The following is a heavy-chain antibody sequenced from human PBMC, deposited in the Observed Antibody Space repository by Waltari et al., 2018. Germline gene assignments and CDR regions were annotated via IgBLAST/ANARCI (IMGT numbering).Heavy chain of an antibody. Sequence: QVQLVQSGAEVKKPGSSVKVSCKASGGTFSSYAISWVRQAPGQGLEWMGGIIPIFGTANYEQKFQGRVTITADESTSTAYMELSSLRSEDTAVYYCARDRDSSGWYYFDYWGQGTLVTVSS. CDR1: GGTFSSYA. J-gene: IGHJ4*02. V-gene: IGHV1-69*01. CDR3: ARDRDSSGWYYFDY. D-gene: IGHD6-19*01. CDR2: IIPIFGTA.